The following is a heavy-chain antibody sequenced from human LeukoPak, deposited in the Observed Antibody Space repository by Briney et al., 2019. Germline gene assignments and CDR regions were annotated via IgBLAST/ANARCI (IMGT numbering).Heavy chain of an antibody. D-gene: IGHD3-10*01. CDR2: FHYSRST. Sequence: PSETLSLTCTVSGASISIGSYYWSWIRQPPGKGLEWIGYFHYSRSTNYNPSLKSRVTMSADTSKNQFSLKLSSVTAADTAVYYCGRTEYYFDFWGQGTLVTVSS. J-gene: IGHJ4*02. CDR1: GASISIGSYY. CDR3: GRTEYYFDF. V-gene: IGHV4-61*01.